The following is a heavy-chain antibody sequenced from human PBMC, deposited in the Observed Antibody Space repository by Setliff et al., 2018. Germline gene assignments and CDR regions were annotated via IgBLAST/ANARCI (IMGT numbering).Heavy chain of an antibody. CDR3: ARGSRFGTIVYRGDYYLDV. CDR2: INTNTGNP. CDR1: GHTFSTYA. J-gene: IGHJ6*03. Sequence: GASVKVSCKGSGHTFSTYAIIWMRQAPGQGLEWMGWINTNTGNPSYAQGFTGRFVFSLDTSVSTAYLQISSLKAEDTAIYYCARGSRFGTIVYRGDYYLDVWAKGPRSPSP. V-gene: IGHV7-4-1*02. D-gene: IGHD3-10*01.